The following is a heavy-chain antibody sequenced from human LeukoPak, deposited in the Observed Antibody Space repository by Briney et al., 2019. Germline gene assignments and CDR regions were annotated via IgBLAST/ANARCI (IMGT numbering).Heavy chain of an antibody. Sequence: TGGSLRLSCAASGFTFSSYWMSWVRQAPGKGLEWVANIKQDGSEKYYVDSVKGRFTISRDNAKNSLYLQMNSLRAEDAAVYYCARDKEVYYYASGSLGYWGREPWSPSPQ. J-gene: IGHJ4*02. CDR2: IKQDGSEK. V-gene: IGHV3-7*03. CDR1: GFTFSSYW. D-gene: IGHD3-10*01. CDR3: ARDKEVYYYASGSLGY.